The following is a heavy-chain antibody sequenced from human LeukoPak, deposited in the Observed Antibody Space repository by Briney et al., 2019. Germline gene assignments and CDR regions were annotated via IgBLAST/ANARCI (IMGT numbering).Heavy chain of an antibody. D-gene: IGHD6-13*01. CDR2: INHSGST. Sequence: PSETLSHTLAVYGGSFSGYYWSEIRQPPGRGLEGIGEINHSGSTNYNPSLKSRVTISVDTSKNQFSLTLSSVTAADTAVYYCARGRDRGYSSSWLEPWGQGTLVTVSS. CDR3: ARGRDRGYSSSWLEP. J-gene: IGHJ5*02. CDR1: GGSFSGYY. V-gene: IGHV4-34*01.